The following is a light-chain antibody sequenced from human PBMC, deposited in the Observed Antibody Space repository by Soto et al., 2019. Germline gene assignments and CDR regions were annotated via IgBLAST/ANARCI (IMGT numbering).Light chain of an antibody. CDR2: AAS. V-gene: IGKV1-27*01. CDR1: QGISNY. Sequence: DIQMTQSPSSLSTSVGDRVTITCRESQGISNYLAWYQQKPGKVPKLLIYAASTLQSGVPSRFSGSGSGTYFTLTISSLQPEDVATYYWQKYNSAPWTFGQGTKVEIK. CDR3: QKYNSAPWT. J-gene: IGKJ1*01.